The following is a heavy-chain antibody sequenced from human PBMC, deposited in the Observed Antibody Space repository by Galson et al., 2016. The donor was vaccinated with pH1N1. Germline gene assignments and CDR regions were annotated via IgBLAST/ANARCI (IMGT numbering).Heavy chain of an antibody. CDR3: VSKSRYGCNRALL. D-gene: IGHD5-24*01. J-gene: IGHJ4*02. V-gene: IGHV3-53*01. Sequence: SLRLSCAASGFTVSSNYMSWVRQAPGKGLEWVSVIYSGGNTYYVDSVKGRFSISRDNSKNTLYLQMNSLRVEDTAVYYCVSKSRYGCNRALLWGQGTLVTVSS. CDR1: GFTVSSNY. CDR2: IYSGGNT.